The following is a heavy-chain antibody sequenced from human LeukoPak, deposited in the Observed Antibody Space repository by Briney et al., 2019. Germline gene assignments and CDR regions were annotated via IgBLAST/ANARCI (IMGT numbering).Heavy chain of an antibody. J-gene: IGHJ3*02. V-gene: IGHV1-24*01. CDR1: GYTFTELS. D-gene: IGHD3-10*01. Sequence: ASVTVSCKVSGYTFTELSMHWVRQAPGKGLEWMGGFDPEDGETIYAQKFQGRVTMTEDTSTDTAYMELSSLRSEDTAVYYCATDRVVVAGGSGIHDAFDIWGQGTMVTVSS. CDR2: FDPEDGET. CDR3: ATDRVVVAGGSGIHDAFDI.